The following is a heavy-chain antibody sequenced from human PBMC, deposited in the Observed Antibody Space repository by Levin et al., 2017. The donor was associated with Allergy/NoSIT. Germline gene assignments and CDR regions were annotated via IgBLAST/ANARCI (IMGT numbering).Heavy chain of an antibody. Sequence: ASVKVSCKASGYTFSGHYMHWVRQAPGQGLEWMGWINANNGGTNYAQNFQGRVTMTRDTSISTAYMELRRLTSDDTAVYYCARDLVYAPRTSFDSWGQGTLVTVSS. D-gene: IGHD5/OR15-5a*01. CDR1: GYTFSGHY. J-gene: IGHJ4*02. V-gene: IGHV1-2*02. CDR3: ARDLVYAPRTSFDS. CDR2: INANNGGT.